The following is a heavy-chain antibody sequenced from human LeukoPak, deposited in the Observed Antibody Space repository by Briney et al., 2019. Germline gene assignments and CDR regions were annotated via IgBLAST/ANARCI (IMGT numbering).Heavy chain of an antibody. CDR3: AKDAGKVVPTDWFDP. D-gene: IGHD2-2*01. V-gene: IGHV3-23*01. J-gene: IGHJ5*02. CDR1: GFTFSSYG. CDR2: ISGSGGST. Sequence: PGGTLRLSCAASGFTFSSYGMSWVRQAPGKGLEWVSAISGSGGSTYYADSVKGRFTISRDNSKNTLYLQMNSLRAEDTAVYYCAKDAGKVVPTDWFDPWGQGTLVTVSS.